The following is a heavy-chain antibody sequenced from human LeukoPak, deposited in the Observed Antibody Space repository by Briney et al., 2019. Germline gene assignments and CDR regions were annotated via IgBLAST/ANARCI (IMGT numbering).Heavy chain of an antibody. J-gene: IGHJ4*02. CDR1: GFTFSDHY. CDR2: TRNKANSYTT. CDR3: ARVGARSCFDY. D-gene: IGHD6-13*01. Sequence: GGSLRLSCAASGFTFSDHYMDWVRQAPGKGLEWVGRTRNKANSYTTEYAASVKGRFTISRDDSKNSLYLQMNSLKTEDTAVYYCARVGARSCFDYWGQGTLVTVSS. V-gene: IGHV3-72*01.